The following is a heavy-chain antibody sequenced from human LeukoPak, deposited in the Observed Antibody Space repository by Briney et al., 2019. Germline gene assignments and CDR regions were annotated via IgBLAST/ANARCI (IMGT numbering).Heavy chain of an antibody. CDR3: ARDQDYYDSSGYCDY. D-gene: IGHD3-22*01. V-gene: IGHV1-2*02. CDR2: INPNSGGT. CDR1: GYTFTGYS. Sequence: VASVKVSCKASGYTFTGYSMHWVRQAPGQGLGWVGWINPNSGGTNYAQKFQGRVTMTRDTSISTAYMELSRLKSDDTAVYYCARDQDYYDSSGYCDYWGQGTLVTVSS. J-gene: IGHJ4*02.